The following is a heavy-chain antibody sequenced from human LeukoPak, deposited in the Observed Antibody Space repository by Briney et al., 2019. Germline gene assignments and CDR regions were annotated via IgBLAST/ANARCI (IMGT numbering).Heavy chain of an antibody. D-gene: IGHD2-2*01. CDR1: GFTVSSNY. J-gene: IGHJ4*02. Sequence: PGGSLGLSCAASGFTVSSNYMSWVRQAPGKGLEWVSVIYRGGDTYYADSVKGRFTISRDNSQNTLFLQMNSLRVEDTAVYYCAKASSETNFDYWGQGTLVTVSS. CDR2: IYRGGDT. CDR3: AKASSETNFDY. V-gene: IGHV3-66*01.